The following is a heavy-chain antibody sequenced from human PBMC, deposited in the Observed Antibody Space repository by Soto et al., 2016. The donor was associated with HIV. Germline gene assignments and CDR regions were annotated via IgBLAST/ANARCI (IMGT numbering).Heavy chain of an antibody. V-gene: IGHV3-9*03. J-gene: IGHJ4*02. D-gene: IGHD2-15*01. CDR2: ISWNSGSL. CDR3: VKDMGMAAGATRGLDS. CDR1: GFIFDDYA. Sequence: AASGFIFDDYAMHWVRQPPGKGLEWVSGISWNSGSLKYVDSVKGRFTISRDNAKNSLYLQMKSLRTEDMAVYYCVKDMGMAAGATRGLDSWGQGALVIVSS.